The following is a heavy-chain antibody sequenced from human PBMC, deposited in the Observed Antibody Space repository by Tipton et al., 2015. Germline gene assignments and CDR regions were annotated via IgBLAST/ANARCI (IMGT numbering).Heavy chain of an antibody. CDR1: GVSVTSGSFY. Sequence: TLSLTCTVSGVSVTSGSFYWSWIRQSPGKGLEWIGYIYHTGTTIYNPSLKSRVTISLGRSKTQFSLRLTSVTAADTAMYYCARDAGIVAAPSRYFHYWGQGTLVTVSS. D-gene: IGHD2-15*01. CDR3: ARDAGIVAAPSRYFHY. J-gene: IGHJ1*01. CDR2: IYHTGTT. V-gene: IGHV4-61*01.